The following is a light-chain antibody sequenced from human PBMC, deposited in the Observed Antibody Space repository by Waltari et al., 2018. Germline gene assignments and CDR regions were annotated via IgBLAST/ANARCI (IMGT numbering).Light chain of an antibody. CDR2: DAS. CDR1: QSVSSY. V-gene: IGKV3-11*01. CDR3: QQRSNWPPT. Sequence: EIVLTQSPATLSLSPGERATLSCRASQSVSSYLAWYQPKPGQAPRRLIYDASNRATGIPARFSGSGSGTDFTLTISSLEPEDFAVYYCQQRSNWPPTFGQGTKVEIK. J-gene: IGKJ1*01.